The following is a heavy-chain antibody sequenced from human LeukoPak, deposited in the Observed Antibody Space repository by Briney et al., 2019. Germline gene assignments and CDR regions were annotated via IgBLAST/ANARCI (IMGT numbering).Heavy chain of an antibody. CDR1: GGSISSSSYY. J-gene: IGHJ4*02. V-gene: IGHV4-39*01. CDR2: IYYSGST. CDR3: ARLPARYYGSGSYDYFDY. D-gene: IGHD3-10*01. Sequence: SETLSLTCTVSGGSISSSSYYWGWIRQPPGKGLEWIGTIYYSGSTYYNPSLKNRVTISVDTSKNQFSLKLSSVTAADTAVFYCARLPARYYGSGSYDYFDYWGRGTLVTVSS.